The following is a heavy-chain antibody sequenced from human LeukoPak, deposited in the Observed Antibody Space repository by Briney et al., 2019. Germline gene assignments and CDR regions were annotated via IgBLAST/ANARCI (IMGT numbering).Heavy chain of an antibody. D-gene: IGHD3-10*01. CDR3: ARVGDHYHWYLDV. J-gene: IGHJ2*01. V-gene: IGHV3-53*01. Sequence: PGGSLSLSCEASGFDVSSNYMNWVRQAPGKGLEWVSILYSGGSTYYADSVKGRFTVSRDSSGNTLLLHMTRLKTEDTAVYFCARVGDHYHWYLDVWGRGTLVTVSS. CDR1: GFDVSSNY. CDR2: LYSGGST.